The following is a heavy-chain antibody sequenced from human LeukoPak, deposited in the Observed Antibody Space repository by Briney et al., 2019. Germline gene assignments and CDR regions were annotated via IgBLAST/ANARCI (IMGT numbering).Heavy chain of an antibody. CDR2: IGGSGSYI. J-gene: IGHJ6*02. CDR1: GFIFETYS. CDR3: ARDRFNGGLCLGMYFYNGLDV. D-gene: IGHD7-27*01. V-gene: IGHV3-21*01. Sequence: PGGSLRLSCAASGFIFETYSMNWVRQAPGKGLEWVSSIGGSGSYIDYADSVKGRFTISRDNAKNSLFLQMSRLRAEDTGVYYCARDRFNGGLCLGMYFYNGLDVWGLGTTVTVSS.